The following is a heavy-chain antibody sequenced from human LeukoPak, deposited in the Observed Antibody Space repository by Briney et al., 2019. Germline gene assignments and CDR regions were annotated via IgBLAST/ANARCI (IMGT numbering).Heavy chain of an antibody. V-gene: IGHV4-39*02. CDR1: GASISGSGYY. J-gene: IGHJ4*02. D-gene: IGHD1-26*01. Sequence: SETLSLTCAVSGASISGSGYYLGWIRQPPGKGLEWIGNIYYTGSTYYNPSLKSRVTMSVDTSKNQFSLKLTSVTAADTAVYFCARAGVGATETPFDHWGQGTLVTVSS. CDR2: IYYTGST. CDR3: ARAGVGATETPFDH.